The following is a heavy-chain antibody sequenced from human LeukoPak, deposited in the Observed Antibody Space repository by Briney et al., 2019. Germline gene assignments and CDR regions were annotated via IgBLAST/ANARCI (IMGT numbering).Heavy chain of an antibody. CDR2: IDPSDSFT. Sequence: GESLKISCKGSGYSFTSYWISWVRQMPGKGLEWMGRIDPSDSFTNYSPSFQGHVTISADKSISTAYLQWSSLKASDTAMYYCASPLSGLRGYGMDVWGKGTTVTVSS. V-gene: IGHV5-10-1*01. D-gene: IGHD2-15*01. J-gene: IGHJ6*04. CDR3: ASPLSGLRGYGMDV. CDR1: GYSFTSYW.